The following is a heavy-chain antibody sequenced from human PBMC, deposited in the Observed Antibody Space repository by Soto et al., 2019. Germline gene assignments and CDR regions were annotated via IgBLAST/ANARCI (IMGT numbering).Heavy chain of an antibody. CDR3: ARDPQGDGRLDCDY. J-gene: IGHJ4*02. CDR2: IKQDGSEK. Sequence: GGSLRLSCAASGFTFSSYWMSWVRQAPGKGLEWVANIKQDGSEKYYVDSVKGRFTISRDNAKNSLYLQMNSLRAEDTAVYYCARDPQGDGRLDCDYWGQGTLVTVSS. D-gene: IGHD1-26*01. V-gene: IGHV3-7*01. CDR1: GFTFSSYW.